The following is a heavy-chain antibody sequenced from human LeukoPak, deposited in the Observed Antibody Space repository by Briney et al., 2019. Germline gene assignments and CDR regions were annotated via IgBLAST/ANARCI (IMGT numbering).Heavy chain of an antibody. V-gene: IGHV3-7*03. Sequence: SGGSLRLSCAASGFTFSSYWMSWVRQAPAKGLEWVANIKQDGGEKYYVDSVKGRFTISRDNAKNSLYLQMNSLRAEDTAVYYCARDSGVVPAAMLFDYWGQGTLVTVSS. CDR2: IKQDGGEK. CDR1: GFTFSSYW. D-gene: IGHD2-2*01. J-gene: IGHJ4*02. CDR3: ARDSGVVPAAMLFDY.